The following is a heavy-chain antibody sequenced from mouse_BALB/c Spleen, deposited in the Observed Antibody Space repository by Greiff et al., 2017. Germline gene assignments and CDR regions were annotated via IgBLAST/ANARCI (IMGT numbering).Heavy chain of an antibody. D-gene: IGHD2-13*01. J-gene: IGHJ2*01. CDR2: ISDGGSYT. V-gene: IGHV5-4*02. Sequence: EVQLLESGGGLVKPGGSLKLSCAASGFTFSDYSMYWVRQTPEKRLEWVATISDGGSYTYYPDSVKGRFTISRDNAKNNLYLQMSSLKSEDTAMYYCAREGEYYFDYWGQGTTLTVSS. CDR1: GFTFSDYS. CDR3: AREGEYYFDY.